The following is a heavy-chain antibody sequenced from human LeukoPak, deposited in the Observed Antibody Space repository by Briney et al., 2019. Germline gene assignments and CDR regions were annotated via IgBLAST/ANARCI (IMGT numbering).Heavy chain of an antibody. CDR2: IYYSGST. CDR1: GGSISSYY. V-gene: IGHV4-59*01. J-gene: IGHJ4*02. Sequence: PSETLSLTCTVSGGSISSYYWSWIRQPPGKGLEWIGYIYYSGSTNYNPSLKSRVTISVDTSKNQFSLKLSSATAADTAVYYCARVLKYYGSGSYLDYWGQGTLVTVSS. D-gene: IGHD3-10*01. CDR3: ARVLKYYGSGSYLDY.